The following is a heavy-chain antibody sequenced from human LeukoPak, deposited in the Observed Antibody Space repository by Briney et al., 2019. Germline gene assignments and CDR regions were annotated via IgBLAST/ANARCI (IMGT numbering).Heavy chain of an antibody. Sequence: GGSLRLSCAVSGFTFSSSWMHWVRQAPGKGLEWVSAISGSGGSTYYADSVKGRFTISRDNSKNTPYLQMNSLRAEDTAVYYCAKLGCSSTSCYGDYWGQGTLVTVSS. J-gene: IGHJ4*02. V-gene: IGHV3-23*01. D-gene: IGHD2-2*01. CDR2: ISGSGGST. CDR3: AKLGCSSTSCYGDY. CDR1: GFTFSSSW.